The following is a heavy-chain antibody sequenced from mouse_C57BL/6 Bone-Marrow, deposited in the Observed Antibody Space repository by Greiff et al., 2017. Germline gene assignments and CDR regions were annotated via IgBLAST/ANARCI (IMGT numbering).Heavy chain of an antibody. J-gene: IGHJ4*01. CDR1: GFTFSSYA. CDR2: ISDGGSYT. D-gene: IGHD1-1*01. Sequence: EVMLVESGGGLVKPGGSLKLSCAASGFTFSSYAMSWVRQTQEKRLEWVATISDGGSYTYYPDNVKGRFTISRDNAKNNLYLQMSHLKSEDTAMYYCARDNYGSSYYSMDYWGQGTSVTVSS. V-gene: IGHV5-4*01. CDR3: ARDNYGSSYYSMDY.